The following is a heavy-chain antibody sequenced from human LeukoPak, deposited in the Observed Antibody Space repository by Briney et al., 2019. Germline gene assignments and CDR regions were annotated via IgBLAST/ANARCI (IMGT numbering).Heavy chain of an antibody. D-gene: IGHD6-6*01. Sequence: GESLKISCKGSGYSFTSYWIGWVRQMPGKGLEWMGIIYPGDSDTRYSPSFQGQVTISADKSISTAYLQWSSLKASDTAMYYCAIQYEHSSSSFVYWGQGTLVTVSS. CDR2: IYPGDSDT. J-gene: IGHJ4*02. V-gene: IGHV5-51*01. CDR3: AIQYEHSSSSFVY. CDR1: GYSFTSYW.